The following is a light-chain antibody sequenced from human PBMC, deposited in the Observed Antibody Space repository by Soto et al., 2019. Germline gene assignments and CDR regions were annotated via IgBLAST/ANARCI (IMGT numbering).Light chain of an antibody. CDR3: QQYNRWRT. Sequence: IVLTHAPATLSLSPGERATLSFRASQSVSSYLAWYQQKPGQAPRLLIYDASNRATGIPARFSGSGTGTEFTLTISSLQSEDFAVYYCQQYNRWRTFGQGTKVDIK. V-gene: IGKV3-11*01. CDR1: QSVSSY. CDR2: DAS. J-gene: IGKJ1*01.